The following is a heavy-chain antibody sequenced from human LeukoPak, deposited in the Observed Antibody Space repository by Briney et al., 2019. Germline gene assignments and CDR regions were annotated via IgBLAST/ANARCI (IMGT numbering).Heavy chain of an antibody. Sequence: PGGSLRLSCAASGFTFSRYSMNWVRQAPGKGLEWVSFISGNSAYIYYADSVKGRFTISRDNAKNSLYLQMNSLRAEDTAVYYCARGEYGSGSYHIDYWGQGTLVTVSS. V-gene: IGHV3-21*01. CDR1: GFTFSRYS. D-gene: IGHD3-10*01. CDR2: ISGNSAYI. J-gene: IGHJ4*02. CDR3: ARGEYGSGSYHIDY.